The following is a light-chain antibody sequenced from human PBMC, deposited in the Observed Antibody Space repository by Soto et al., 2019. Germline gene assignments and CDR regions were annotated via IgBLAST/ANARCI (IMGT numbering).Light chain of an antibody. J-gene: IGKJ3*01. CDR1: QSVGSY. Sequence: EIVLTQSPATLSLSPGERATLSCRASQSVGSYLAWYQQKAGQAPRLLIYDASNRATGIPARFSGSGSGTDFTLTIGSLEPDDFAVYYCQQRSNWPSFCPGTKVDI. V-gene: IGKV3-11*01. CDR3: QQRSNWPS. CDR2: DAS.